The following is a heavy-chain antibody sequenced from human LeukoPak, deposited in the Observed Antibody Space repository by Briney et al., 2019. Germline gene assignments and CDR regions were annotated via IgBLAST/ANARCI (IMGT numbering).Heavy chain of an antibody. D-gene: IGHD3-10*01. CDR1: GGSISSSSYY. CDR3: ARHRDGSGSYRRPFDY. J-gene: IGHJ4*02. V-gene: IGHV4-39*01. Sequence: PSETLSLACTVSGGSISSSSYYWGCIRQPPGKGLEWIGTIYYSGSTYYNPSLKSRVTISVDTSKNQFSLKLSSVTAADTAVYYCARHRDGSGSYRRPFDYWGQGTLVTVSS. CDR2: IYYSGST.